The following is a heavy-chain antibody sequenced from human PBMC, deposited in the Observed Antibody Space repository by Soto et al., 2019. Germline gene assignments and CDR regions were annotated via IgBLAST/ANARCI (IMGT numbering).Heavy chain of an antibody. CDR1: GGTFSRYT. CDR2: IIPILARP. J-gene: IGHJ6*02. V-gene: IGHV1-69*02. Sequence: QVQLVQSGAEVKKPGSSVKVSCKASGGTFSRYTFTWVRQAPGQGLEWMVRIIPILARPNYAQNFQGRVTITADKSTSTAYMELSSLRSDDTAVYYCASHFTGVLVLGTSPPGGDNYGWDVWGQGTTVTVSS. D-gene: IGHD2-8*02. CDR3: ASHFTGVLVLGTSPPGGDNYGWDV.